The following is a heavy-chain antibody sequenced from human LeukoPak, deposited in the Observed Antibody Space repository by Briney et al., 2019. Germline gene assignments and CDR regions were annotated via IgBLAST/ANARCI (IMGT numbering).Heavy chain of an antibody. Sequence: PGGSLRLSCAASGFTFSTHSMYWVRQAPGKGLEWVSSISASSNFIHYAESVRGRFTISRDNAKNSLYVQMNSLGAQDTAVYYCARPATGYCSSAGCHWDSWGQGTLVTVSS. CDR2: ISASSNFI. CDR1: GFTFSTHS. V-gene: IGHV3-21*01. CDR3: ARPATGYCSSAGCHWDS. J-gene: IGHJ4*02. D-gene: IGHD2-2*01.